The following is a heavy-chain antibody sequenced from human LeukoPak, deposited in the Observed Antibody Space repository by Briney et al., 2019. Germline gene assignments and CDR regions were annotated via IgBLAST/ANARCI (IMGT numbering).Heavy chain of an antibody. J-gene: IGHJ4*02. CDR1: GFTFSTYW. Sequence: GGSLRLSCAASGFTFSTYWMTWVRQAPGKGLEWVASLNQDGCEKYYVDSVKGRFTISRDNAQKSLYLEMKSLSAKDTAVYYCARAVTSTEGYWGQGTLVTVSS. CDR2: LNQDGCEK. CDR3: ARAVTSTEGY. V-gene: IGHV3-7*03.